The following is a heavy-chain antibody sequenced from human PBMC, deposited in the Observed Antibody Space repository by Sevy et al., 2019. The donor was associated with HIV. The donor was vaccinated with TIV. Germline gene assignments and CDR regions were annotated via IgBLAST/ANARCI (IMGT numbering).Heavy chain of an antibody. Sequence: GGSLRLSCAASGFTFSSYAMSWVRQAPGKGLEWVSAISGSGYLTYYTDSVKGRFTISRDKYKNTLYLQKNSRRAEDTAVYYCAKEGGGYYYDSSGLFDYWGQGTLVTVSS. V-gene: IGHV3-23*01. CDR2: ISGSGYLT. D-gene: IGHD3-22*01. CDR3: AKEGGGYYYDSSGLFDY. J-gene: IGHJ4*02. CDR1: GFTFSSYA.